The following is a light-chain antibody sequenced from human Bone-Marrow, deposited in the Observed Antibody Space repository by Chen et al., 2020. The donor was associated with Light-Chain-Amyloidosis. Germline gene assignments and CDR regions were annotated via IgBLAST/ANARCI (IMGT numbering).Light chain of an antibody. CDR1: DLPTKY. V-gene: IGLV3-25*03. CDR2: RDT. J-gene: IGLJ2*01. CDR3: QSADSGGTYAEI. Sequence: SYELTQPPSVSVSPGQTARITCSGDDLPTKYAYWYQQKPGQAPVLVIHRDTERPSGISERFSGASAGRTATLTISGVQAEDVADYHCQSADSGGTYAEIFGGGTKLTVL.